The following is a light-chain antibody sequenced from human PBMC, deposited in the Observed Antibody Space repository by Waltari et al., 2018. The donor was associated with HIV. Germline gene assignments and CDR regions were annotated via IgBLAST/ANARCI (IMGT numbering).Light chain of an antibody. J-gene: IGKJ4*01. Sequence: DIQLTQSPSSLSASIGDTVIIPCRASQDISKSISWFQQQPGKVPKLPVHGAFILQRGVPARFSGSGSGTDYTLTITGLQAEDFATYFCQQYFAVPLTFGGGTRVDIK. V-gene: IGKV1-NL1*01. CDR2: GAF. CDR3: QQYFAVPLT. CDR1: QDISKS.